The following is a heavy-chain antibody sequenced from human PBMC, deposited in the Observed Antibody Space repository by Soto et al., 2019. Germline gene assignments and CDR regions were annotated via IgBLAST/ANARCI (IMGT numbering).Heavy chain of an antibody. CDR3: AAYGSGSYYRAFDY. Sequence: EVQLVESGGGLVQPGGSLRLSCAVSAFTVSDAYLSWVRQAPGKGLEWVSIIYSGGSTYYADSVKGRFTISRDNSKNTLYLQMKSLRAEDTAVYYCAAYGSGSYYRAFDYWGQGTLVTVSS. D-gene: IGHD3-10*01. CDR2: IYSGGST. CDR1: AFTVSDAY. V-gene: IGHV3-66*01. J-gene: IGHJ4*02.